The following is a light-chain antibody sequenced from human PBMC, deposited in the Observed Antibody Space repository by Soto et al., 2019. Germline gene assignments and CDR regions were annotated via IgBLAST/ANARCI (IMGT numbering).Light chain of an antibody. CDR3: SSQTSITTVI. CDR1: SSDVGAYNY. V-gene: IGLV2-14*01. Sequence: QSALTQPASVSGSPGQSITMSCTGTSSDVGAYNYVSWFQQHPGKAPKILIYEVSNRPSGVSHRFSGSKSGNTASLIISGLQAEDEADYYCSSQTSITTVIFGGGTKLTVL. J-gene: IGLJ2*01. CDR2: EVS.